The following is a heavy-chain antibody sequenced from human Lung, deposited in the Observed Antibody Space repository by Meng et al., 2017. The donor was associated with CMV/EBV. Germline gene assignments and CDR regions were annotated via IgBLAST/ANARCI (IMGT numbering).Heavy chain of an antibody. D-gene: IGHD6-19*01. V-gene: IGHV4-4*07. CDR1: GDSMNNYY. CDR2: SYTSGSI. Sequence: EPRPGLWMSSACLAPTSTASGDSMNNYYWSWIRRSAGKGLEWIGRSYTSGSIHYNPSLTSRVTLSVDTSKNQISLQLSSVTAADTAVYYCARAVADTANFDYWGQGTLVTVSS. CDR3: ARAVADTANFDY. J-gene: IGHJ4*02.